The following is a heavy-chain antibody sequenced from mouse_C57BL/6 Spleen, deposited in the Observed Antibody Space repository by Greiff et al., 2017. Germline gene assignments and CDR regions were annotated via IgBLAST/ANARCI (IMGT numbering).Heavy chain of an antibody. CDR2: IDPETGGT. Sequence: VKLQESGAELVRPGASVTLSCKASGYTFTDYEMHWVKQTPVHGLEWIGAIDPETGGTAYNQKFKGKAILTADKSSSTAYMELRSLTSEDSAVYYCTRRAYWGQGTTLTVSS. CDR3: TRRAY. V-gene: IGHV1-15*01. CDR1: GYTFTDYE. J-gene: IGHJ2*01. D-gene: IGHD3-3*01.